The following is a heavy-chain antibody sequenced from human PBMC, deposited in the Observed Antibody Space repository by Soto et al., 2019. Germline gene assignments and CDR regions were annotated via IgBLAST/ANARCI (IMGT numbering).Heavy chain of an antibody. CDR3: ARSVGAGSHGLSDRLDY. Sequence: QVQLVESGGGVVQPGTPLGLSCVASGFHFSSYGMHWVRQPPGKGLEWVAVIWNDGSKTYYGDSVKDRFTVSRDSPNNMSFLQISSLRAEDTATYYCARSVGAGSHGLSDRLDYWGQGTPVTVSS. CDR2: IWNDGSKT. J-gene: IGHJ4*02. CDR1: GFHFSSYG. D-gene: IGHD1-26*01. V-gene: IGHV3-33*01.